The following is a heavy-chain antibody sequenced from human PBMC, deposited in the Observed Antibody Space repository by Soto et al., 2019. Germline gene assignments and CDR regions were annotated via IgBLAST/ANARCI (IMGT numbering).Heavy chain of an antibody. Sequence: GGSLRLSCAASGFTFSSYWMSWVRQAPGRGLEWVANIKQDGSEKYYVDSVKGRFTISRDNAKNSLYLQMNSLRAEDTAVYYCVVVVASIDYWGQGTLVTVSS. J-gene: IGHJ4*02. CDR1: GFTFSSYW. V-gene: IGHV3-7*05. D-gene: IGHD3-22*01. CDR3: VVVVASIDY. CDR2: IKQDGSEK.